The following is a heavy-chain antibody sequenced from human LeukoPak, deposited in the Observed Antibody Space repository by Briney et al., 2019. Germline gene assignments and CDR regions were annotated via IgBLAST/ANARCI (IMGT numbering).Heavy chain of an antibody. Sequence: SETLSLTCTVSGGSVSSGSYYWSWTRQPPGKGLEWIGYIYYSGSTNYNPSLKSRVTISVDTSKNQFSQKLSSVTAADTAVYYCARYTRCITIFGVVELNWFDPWGQGTLVTVSS. CDR3: ARYTRCITIFGVVELNWFDP. CDR1: GGSVSSGSYY. V-gene: IGHV4-61*01. CDR2: IYYSGST. J-gene: IGHJ5*02. D-gene: IGHD3-3*01.